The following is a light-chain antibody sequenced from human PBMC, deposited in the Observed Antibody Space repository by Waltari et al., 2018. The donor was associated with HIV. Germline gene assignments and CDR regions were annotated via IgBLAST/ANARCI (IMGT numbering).Light chain of an antibody. V-gene: IGLV2-14*03. Sequence: QSALPPPAPVSGPPGQSITISGIPRRRDYVPSYQQHAGKVPKLLIYDVINRPSGVSDRFSGSMSGNAASLTIAALQVEDEAEYYCASYTHSTALVLFGGGTKLTVL. CDR3: ASYTHSTALVL. CDR2: DVI. CDR1: RRDY. J-gene: IGLJ2*01.